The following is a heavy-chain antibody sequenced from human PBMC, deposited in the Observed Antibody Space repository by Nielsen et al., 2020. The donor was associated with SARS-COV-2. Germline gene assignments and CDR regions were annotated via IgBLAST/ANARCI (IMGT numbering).Heavy chain of an antibody. V-gene: IGHV1-2*06. Sequence: ASVKVSCKASGYTFTGYYMHWVRQAPGQGLEWMGRINPNSGGTSYAQKFEGRVTLTRDTSINTAYMDVSRLTSDDTAVYFCARGGAWFENWGQGTLVTVSS. CDR3: ARGGAWFEN. CDR2: INPNSGGT. J-gene: IGHJ4*02. CDR1: GYTFTGYY.